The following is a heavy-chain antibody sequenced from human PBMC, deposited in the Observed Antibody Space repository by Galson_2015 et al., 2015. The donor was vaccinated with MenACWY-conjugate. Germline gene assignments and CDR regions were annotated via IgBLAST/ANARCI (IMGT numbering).Heavy chain of an antibody. Sequence: LRLSCAASGFTFSSYSMNWVRQAPGKGLVWVPYISSSSSTIYYADSVKGRFTISRDNAKNSLYLQMNSLRAEDTAVYYCARDPGDGYNFDYWGQGTLVTVSS. CDR3: ARDPGDGYNFDY. CDR1: GFTFSSYS. D-gene: IGHD5-24*01. V-gene: IGHV3-48*04. CDR2: ISSSSSTI. J-gene: IGHJ4*02.